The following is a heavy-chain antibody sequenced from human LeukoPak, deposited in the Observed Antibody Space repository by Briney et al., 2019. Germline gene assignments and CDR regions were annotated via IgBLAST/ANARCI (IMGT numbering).Heavy chain of an antibody. D-gene: IGHD2-2*01. CDR1: GFTFSSYS. V-gene: IGHV3-30*02. J-gene: IGHJ4*02. CDR2: IRYDGSNK. CDR3: AKLGYCSSTSCYEVGY. Sequence: GGSLRLSCAASGFTFSSYSMNWVRQAPGKGLEWVAFIRYDGSNKYYADSVKGRFTISRDNSKNTLCLQMNSLRAEDTAVYYCAKLGYCSSTSCYEVGYWGQGTLVTVSS.